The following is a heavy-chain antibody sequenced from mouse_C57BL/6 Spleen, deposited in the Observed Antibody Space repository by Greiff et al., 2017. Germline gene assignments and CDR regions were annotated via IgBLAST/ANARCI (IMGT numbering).Heavy chain of an antibody. CDR3: ARGSSGYLYAMDY. D-gene: IGHD3-2*02. J-gene: IGHJ4*01. CDR2: IYPGDGDT. V-gene: IGHV1-82*01. CDR1: GYAFSSSW. Sequence: QVQLQQSGPELVKPGASVKISCKASGYAFSSSWMNWVKQRPGKGLEWIGRIYPGDGDTNYNGKFKGKATLTADKSSSTAYMQLSSLTSEDSAVYFCARGSSGYLYAMDYWGQGTSVTVSS.